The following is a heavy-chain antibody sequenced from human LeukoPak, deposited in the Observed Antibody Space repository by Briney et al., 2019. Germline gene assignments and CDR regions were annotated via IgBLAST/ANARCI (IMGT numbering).Heavy chain of an antibody. V-gene: IGHV3-74*01. D-gene: IGHD1-1*01. J-gene: IGHJ4*02. CDR1: GFTFSSHL. Sequence: PGGSLRLSCAASGFTFSSHLMHWVRQAPGKGLVWVSRISSDGTYTNYADSVRGRFTISRDNAKNTLYLQMNSLRAEDTAVYYCAKHNIDYWGQGTLVTVSS. CDR2: ISSDGTYT. CDR3: AKHNIDY.